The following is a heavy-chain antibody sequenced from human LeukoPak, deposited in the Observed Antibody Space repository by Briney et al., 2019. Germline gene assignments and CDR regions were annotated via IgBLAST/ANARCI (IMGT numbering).Heavy chain of an antibody. CDR2: IKQDGSEK. D-gene: IGHD3-10*01. Sequence: GGSLRLSCAASGFTFSTYWMSWVRQAPGKGLEWVAHIKQDGSEKYYVDSVKGRFTISRDNAKNSLFLQMNNLRAEDTAVYYCSRLSAMLRGPEAFYYFEYWGQGILVTVSS. J-gene: IGHJ4*02. V-gene: IGHV3-7*01. CDR1: GFTFSTYW. CDR3: SRLSAMLRGPEAFYYFEY.